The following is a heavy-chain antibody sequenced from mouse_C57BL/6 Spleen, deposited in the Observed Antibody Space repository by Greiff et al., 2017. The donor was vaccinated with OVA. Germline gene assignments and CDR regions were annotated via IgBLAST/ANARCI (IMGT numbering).Heavy chain of an antibody. D-gene: IGHD1-1*01. CDR2: ILPGSGST. J-gene: IGHJ4*01. V-gene: IGHV1-9*01. Sequence: QVQLQQSGAELMKPGASVKLSCKATGYTFTGYWIEWVKQRPGHGLEWIGEILPGSGSTNYNEKFKGKATFTAATSSNTAYMQISSLTTEDSAIDYCARRTFTTVVATEENYAMDYWGQGTSVTVSS. CDR3: ARRTFTTVVATEENYAMDY. CDR1: GYTFTGYW.